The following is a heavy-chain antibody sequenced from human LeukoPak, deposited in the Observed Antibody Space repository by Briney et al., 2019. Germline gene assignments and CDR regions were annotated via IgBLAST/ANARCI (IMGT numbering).Heavy chain of an antibody. V-gene: IGHV3-23*01. D-gene: IGHD1-26*01. CDR1: GFTFSSRDW. J-gene: IGHJ4*02. CDR2: ISGSAGST. Sequence: GGSLRLSCVASGFTFSSRDWMTWVRQAPGKGLEWDSAISGSAGSTYYVDSVKGRFTISRDNSKNTVYLQMNSLRAEDTAIYYCATSLRYSGSHGDFDNWGQGTLVTVSS. CDR3: ATSLRYSGSHGDFDN.